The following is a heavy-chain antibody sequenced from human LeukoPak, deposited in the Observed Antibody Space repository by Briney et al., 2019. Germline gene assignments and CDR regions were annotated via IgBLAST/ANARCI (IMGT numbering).Heavy chain of an antibody. CDR2: INGSGGST. V-gene: IGHV3-23*01. CDR3: AKAPSMFRGVGFDY. D-gene: IGHD3-10*01. CDR1: GFTFSSYA. Sequence: PGGSLRLSCAASGFTFSSYAMSWVRQAPGKGLEWVSAINGSGGSTYYADSVKGRFTISRDNSKNTLYLQMNSLRAEDTAVYYCAKAPSMFRGVGFDYWGQGTLVTVSS. J-gene: IGHJ4*02.